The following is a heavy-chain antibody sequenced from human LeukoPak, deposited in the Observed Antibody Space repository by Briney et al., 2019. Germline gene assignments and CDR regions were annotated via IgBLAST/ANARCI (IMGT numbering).Heavy chain of an antibody. Sequence: SVEVSCKASGGTFSSYAISWVRQAPGQGLEWMGGIIPIFGTANYAQKFQGRVTITTDESTSTAYMELSSLRSEDTAVYYCASSTVTTVGDAFDIWGQGTMVTVSS. CDR3: ASSTVTTVGDAFDI. CDR1: GGTFSSYA. V-gene: IGHV1-69*05. D-gene: IGHD4-17*01. CDR2: IIPIFGTA. J-gene: IGHJ3*02.